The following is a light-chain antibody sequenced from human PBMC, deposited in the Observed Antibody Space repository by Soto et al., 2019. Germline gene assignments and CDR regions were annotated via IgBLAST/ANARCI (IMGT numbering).Light chain of an antibody. CDR3: QQYGTVPWT. J-gene: IGKJ1*01. CDR2: GAS. Sequence: IVLTQATGTLSLSPGERATLSGRARQSVDSSFLGWYQQKPGQSPRLLIYGASSRASGIPDRFSGSGSGTDFTLSINGLDPEDFAVYYCQQYGTVPWTFGQGTKVDI. V-gene: IGKV3-20*01. CDR1: QSVDSSF.